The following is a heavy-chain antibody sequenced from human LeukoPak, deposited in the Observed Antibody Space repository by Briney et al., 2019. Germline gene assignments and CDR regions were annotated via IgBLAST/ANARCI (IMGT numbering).Heavy chain of an antibody. CDR3: ARGASGVYTVTTSWFDP. D-gene: IGHD4-17*01. J-gene: IGHJ5*02. CDR2: INPSSGGT. CDR1: GYTFTGYY. V-gene: IGHV1-2*02. Sequence: ASVKVSCKASGYTFTGYYMHWVRQAPGQGREWMGWINPSSGGTNYAQKFQGRVTMTRDTSISTAYMELSRLRSDDTAVYYCARGASGVYTVTTSWFDPWGQGTLVTVSS.